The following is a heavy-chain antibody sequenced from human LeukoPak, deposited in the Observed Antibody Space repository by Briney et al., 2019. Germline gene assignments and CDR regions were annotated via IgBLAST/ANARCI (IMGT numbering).Heavy chain of an antibody. V-gene: IGHV1-2*02. CDR1: GYTFTGYY. CDR2: INPNSGGT. Sequence: ASVKVSCKAPGYTFTGYYMHWVRQAPGQGLEWMGWINPNSGGTNYAQKFQGRVTMTRDTSISTAYMELSRLRSDDTAVYYCARVGVRGVIIRRAHFDYWGQGTLVTVSS. J-gene: IGHJ4*02. D-gene: IGHD3-10*01. CDR3: ARVGVRGVIIRRAHFDY.